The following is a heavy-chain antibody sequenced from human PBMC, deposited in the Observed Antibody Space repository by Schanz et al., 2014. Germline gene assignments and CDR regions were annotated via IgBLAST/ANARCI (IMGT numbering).Heavy chain of an antibody. CDR3: ARDRGHVEQLVLEWYYAMDV. Sequence: QVQLVQSGAEVKKPGASVKVSCKASGYTFTSYGISWVRQAPGQGLEWMGWINTYNGNTNYAQKFQGRVVMTTDTSTSTTYMEMRSLRSDDTAVYYCARDRGHVEQLVLEWYYAMDVWGQGTTVAVSS. CDR2: INTYNGNT. J-gene: IGHJ6*02. D-gene: IGHD6-6*01. V-gene: IGHV1-18*01. CDR1: GYTFTSYG.